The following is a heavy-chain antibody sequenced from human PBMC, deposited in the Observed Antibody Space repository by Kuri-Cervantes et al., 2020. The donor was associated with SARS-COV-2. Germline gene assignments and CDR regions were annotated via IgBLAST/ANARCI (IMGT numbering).Heavy chain of an antibody. V-gene: IGHV3-30*02. Sequence: GESLKISCAASGFTFSSYGMHWVRQAPGKGLEWVAFIRYDGSNKYYADPVKGRFTISRDNSKNTLYLQMNSLRAEDTAVYYCAKDVAAAGYFDYWGQGTLVTVSS. CDR2: IRYDGSNK. CDR1: GFTFSSYG. CDR3: AKDVAAAGYFDY. D-gene: IGHD6-13*01. J-gene: IGHJ4*02.